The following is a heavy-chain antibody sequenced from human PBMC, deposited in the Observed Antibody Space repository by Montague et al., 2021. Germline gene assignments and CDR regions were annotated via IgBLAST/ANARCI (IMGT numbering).Heavy chain of an antibody. J-gene: IGHJ4*01. D-gene: IGHD5-24*01. V-gene: IGHV3-74*01. CDR2: IVGDGHYK. CDR1: GFTFSNFW. Sequence: SLRLSCAASGFTFSNFWMHWVRQALGKGLVWVSRIVGDGHYKNYADSVQGRFTISRDNAENTLYLQMDGLRVGDTAVYYCVRDGDGFNFDYWGHGTLVTVSS. CDR3: VRDGDGFNFDY.